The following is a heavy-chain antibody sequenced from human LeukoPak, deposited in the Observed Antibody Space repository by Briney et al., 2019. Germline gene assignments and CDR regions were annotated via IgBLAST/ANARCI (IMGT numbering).Heavy chain of an antibody. Sequence: SETLSLPCAVYGGSFSRYYWRWIRQPPGKGLEWIGEINHSGSTNYNPSLKSRVTISVDTSKNQCSLKLSSVTAADTAVYYCARGYLAYYDSSGYVPYYFDYWGQGTLVTVSS. V-gene: IGHV4-34*01. D-gene: IGHD3-22*01. J-gene: IGHJ4*02. CDR3: ARGYLAYYDSSGYVPYYFDY. CDR1: GGSFSRYY. CDR2: INHSGST.